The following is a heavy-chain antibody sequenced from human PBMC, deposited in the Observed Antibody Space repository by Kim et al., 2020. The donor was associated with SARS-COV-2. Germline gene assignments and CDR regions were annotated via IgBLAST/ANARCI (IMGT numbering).Heavy chain of an antibody. CDR1: GFTFSIYS. CDR2: ISSSSSSI. Sequence: GGSLRLSCAASGFTFSIYSMNWVRQAPGKGLEWVSSISSSSSSIYYADSVKGRFTISRDNAKNSLYLQMNSLRAEYTAVYYCAREVYIAVAASGYYYYYGMDVWGQGTTVTVS. J-gene: IGHJ6*02. D-gene: IGHD6-19*01. CDR3: AREVYIAVAASGYYYYYGMDV. V-gene: IGHV3-21*01.